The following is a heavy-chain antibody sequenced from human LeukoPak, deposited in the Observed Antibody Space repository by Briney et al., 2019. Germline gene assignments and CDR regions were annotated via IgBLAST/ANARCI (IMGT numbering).Heavy chain of an antibody. CDR3: AKDSPSYCSGGSCYFTEGY. CDR1: GFTFSSYA. CDR2: ISGSGGST. D-gene: IGHD2-15*01. J-gene: IGHJ4*02. Sequence: GGSVRLSCAASGFTFSSYAMSRVRQAPGKGLEWVSSISGSGGSTYYADSVKGRFTISRDNSKNTLYLQMNSLRAEDTAVYYCAKDSPSYCSGGSCYFTEGYWGQGTLVTVSS. V-gene: IGHV3-23*01.